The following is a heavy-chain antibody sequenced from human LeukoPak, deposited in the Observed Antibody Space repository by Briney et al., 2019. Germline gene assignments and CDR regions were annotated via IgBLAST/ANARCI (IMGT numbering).Heavy chain of an antibody. J-gene: IGHJ4*02. CDR1: GLTFSSYS. V-gene: IGHV3-21*01. D-gene: IGHD3-10*01. Sequence: GGSLSLSCAVSGLTFSSYSMNWLRQAPGKGLEWVSSISSSCYIYYADSVKGRFTISRDNAKNSLYLQIQSLRAEDTAVYYCARAFGGADQFDYWGQGTMVTVSS. CDR2: ISSSCYI. CDR3: ARAFGGADQFDY.